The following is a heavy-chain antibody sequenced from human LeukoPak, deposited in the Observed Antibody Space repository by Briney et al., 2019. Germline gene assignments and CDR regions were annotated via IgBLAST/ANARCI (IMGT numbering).Heavy chain of an antibody. D-gene: IGHD3-16*01. CDR2: ISSSSSYI. CDR3: ARAPYGITFGPGDY. V-gene: IGHV3-21*01. CDR1: GFTFSSYS. Sequence: PGGSLRLSCAASGFTFSSYSMNWVRQAPGKGLEWVSSISSSSSYIYYADPVKGRFTISRDNAKNSLYLQMNSLRAEDTAVYYCARAPYGITFGPGDYWGQGTLVTVSS. J-gene: IGHJ4*02.